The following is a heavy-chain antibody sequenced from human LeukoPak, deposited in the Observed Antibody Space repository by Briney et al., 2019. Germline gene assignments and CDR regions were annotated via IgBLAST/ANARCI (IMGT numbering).Heavy chain of an antibody. D-gene: IGHD2-2*01. CDR3: ARHSPGYCSSTSCPFDY. J-gene: IGHJ4*02. CDR1: GYSFTSYW. CDR2: IYPGDSDT. Sequence: GESLKISCKGSGYSFTSYWIGWVRQMPGKGLEWMGIIYPGDSDTRYSPSFQGQVTISADKSVSTAYLQWSSLKASDTAMYYCARHSPGYCSSTSCPFDYWGQGTLVTVSS. V-gene: IGHV5-51*01.